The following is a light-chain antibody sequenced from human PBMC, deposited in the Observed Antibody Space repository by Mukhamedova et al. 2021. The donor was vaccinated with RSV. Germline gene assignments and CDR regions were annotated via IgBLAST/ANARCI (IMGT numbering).Light chain of an antibody. Sequence: WYQRRVHGKAPRLLIHDASNLETVVPSRFSGSGSGTDFTFTISSLQPEDIATYYCQQYDRIPITFGQGTRLETK. CDR3: QQYDRIPIT. V-gene: IGKV1-33*01. CDR2: DAS. J-gene: IGKJ5*01.